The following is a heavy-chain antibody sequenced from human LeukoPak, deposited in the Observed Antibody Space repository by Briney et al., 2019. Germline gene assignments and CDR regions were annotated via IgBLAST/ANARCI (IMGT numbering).Heavy chain of an antibody. J-gene: IGHJ4*02. CDR1: GFTFSGYP. V-gene: IGHV3-48*04. CDR2: ISSGSGTI. Sequence: GGSLRLSCAASGFTFSGYPMNWVRQAPGKGLEWVSYISSGSGTIYYTASVRGRFTISRDNAKNSLSLQMNSLRAEDTAVYYCARGPLSGHLFDYWGQGTLVTASS. D-gene: IGHD1-26*01. CDR3: ARGPLSGHLFDY.